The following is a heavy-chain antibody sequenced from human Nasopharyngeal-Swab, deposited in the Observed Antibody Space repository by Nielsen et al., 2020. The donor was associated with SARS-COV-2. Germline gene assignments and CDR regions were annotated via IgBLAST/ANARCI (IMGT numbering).Heavy chain of an antibody. J-gene: IGHJ4*02. V-gene: IGHV3-23*01. CDR3: AKEPFYDFWSGYYWDY. CDR2: ISGSGGST. Sequence: VRQAPGKGLEWVSAISGSGGSTYYADSVKGRFTISRDNSKNTLYLQMNSLRAEDTAVYYYAKEPFYDFWSGYYWDYWGQGTLVTVSS. D-gene: IGHD3-3*01.